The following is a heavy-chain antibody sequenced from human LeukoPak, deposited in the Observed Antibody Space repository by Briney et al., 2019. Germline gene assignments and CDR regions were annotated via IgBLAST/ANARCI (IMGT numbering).Heavy chain of an antibody. D-gene: IGHD3-10*01. CDR1: GDSLSNYY. V-gene: IGHV4-4*07. Sequence: SETLSLTCTVSGDSLSNYYWSWIRQPAGQGLEWIGRIYTSGSTNYNPSLKSRVTMSVDTSKNQFSLKLSSVTAADTAVYYCASVSLVRGAPDYYFDYWGQGTLVTVSS. CDR3: ASVSLVRGAPDYYFDY. J-gene: IGHJ4*02. CDR2: IYTSGST.